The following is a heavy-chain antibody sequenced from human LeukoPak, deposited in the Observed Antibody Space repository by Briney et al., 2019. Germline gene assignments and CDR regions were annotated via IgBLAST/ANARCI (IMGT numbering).Heavy chain of an antibody. CDR2: ISYDRSNK. CDR3: ARDAYSSSWYGYDWFDP. V-gene: IGHV3-30-3*01. D-gene: IGHD6-13*01. J-gene: IGHJ5*02. Sequence: GGSLRLSCAASGFTFSSYAMHWVRQAPGKGLEWVAVISYDRSNKYYADSVKGRFTISRDNSKNTLYLQMNSLRAEDTAVYYCARDAYSSSWYGYDWFDPWGQGTLVTVSS. CDR1: GFTFSSYA.